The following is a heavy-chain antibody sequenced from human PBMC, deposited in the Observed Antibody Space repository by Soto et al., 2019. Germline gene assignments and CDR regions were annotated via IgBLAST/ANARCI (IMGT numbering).Heavy chain of an antibody. CDR3: ASSFLQSPRVTGGYCFAP. J-gene: IGHJ5*02. CDR1: GYTFTGYY. V-gene: IGHV1-2*02. D-gene: IGHD2-21*02. CDR2: INPNSGGT. Sequence: ASVKVSCKASGYTFTGYYMHWVRQAPGQGLEWMGWINPNSGGTNYAQKFQGRVTMTRDTSISTAYMELSRLRSDDTDVYYCASSFLQSPRVTGGYCFAPGGQETLVTFSS.